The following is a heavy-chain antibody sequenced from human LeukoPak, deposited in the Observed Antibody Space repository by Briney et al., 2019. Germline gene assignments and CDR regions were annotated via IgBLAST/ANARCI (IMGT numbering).Heavy chain of an antibody. CDR1: GGSISGTTW. J-gene: IGHJ5*02. V-gene: IGHV4-4*02. CDR2: IFHSGNT. CDR3: ARSIIAAFLSRFDP. D-gene: IGHD6-6*01. Sequence: SETLSLTCAASGGSISGTTWWTWVRQPPGKGLEWIGDIFHSGNTNYNPSLKSRVIISLDKSKNQSSLRLTSVTAADTAVYYCARSIIAAFLSRFDPWGQGTLVTVSS.